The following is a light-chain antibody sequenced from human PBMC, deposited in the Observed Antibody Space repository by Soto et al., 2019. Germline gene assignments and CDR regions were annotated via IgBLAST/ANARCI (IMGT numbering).Light chain of an antibody. CDR1: QSVSSY. Sequence: EIVLTQSPATLSLSRGERATLACRASQSVSSYLAWYQQKTGQAPRLLIYDASNRATGIPARFSGSGSGTDFNLTISSLETEDFATYDCQHLNSYPITFGQGTRRGIK. V-gene: IGKV3-11*01. J-gene: IGKJ5*01. CDR2: DAS. CDR3: QHLNSYPIT.